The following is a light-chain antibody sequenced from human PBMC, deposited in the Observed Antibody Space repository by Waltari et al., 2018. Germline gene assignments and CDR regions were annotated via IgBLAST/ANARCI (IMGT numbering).Light chain of an antibody. V-gene: IGKV3-15*01. CDR3: QQYRHWPLA. CDR2: AAS. CDR1: QTIVDN. Sequence: ETVMTQSPATLSVSPGERVTLSCRANQTIVDNLAWYQQRPGQPPRLLIYAASTRATGVPARFSGGGSGTEFTLTISSLQSEDFAVYYCQQYRHWPLAFGGGTKVEI. J-gene: IGKJ4*01.